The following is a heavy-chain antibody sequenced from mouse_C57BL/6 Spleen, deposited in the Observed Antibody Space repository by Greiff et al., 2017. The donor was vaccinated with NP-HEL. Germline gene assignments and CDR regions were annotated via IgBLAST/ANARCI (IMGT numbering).Heavy chain of an antibody. Sequence: QVQLQQSGAELVMPGASVKLSCKASGYTFTSYWMHWVKQRPGQGLEWIGEIDPSDSYTNYNQKFKGKSTLTVDKSSSTAYMQLSSLTSEDSAVYYCARWRGYFDVWGTGTTVTVSS. V-gene: IGHV1-69*01. CDR3: ARWRGYFDV. CDR1: GYTFTSYW. J-gene: IGHJ1*03. CDR2: IDPSDSYT.